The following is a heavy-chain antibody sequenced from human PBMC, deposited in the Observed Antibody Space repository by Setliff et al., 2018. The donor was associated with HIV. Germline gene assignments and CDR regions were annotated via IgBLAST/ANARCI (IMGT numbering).Heavy chain of an antibody. V-gene: IGHV4-59*01. J-gene: IGHJ4*02. D-gene: IGHD3-22*01. CDR2: IYYNGNT. Sequence: PSETLSLTCTVSGGSISSYYWSWIRQPPGKGLEWIGYIYYNGNTNYNPSLKSRVTISVDTSKNQLSLKLSSVTAADTAVYYCARFNALLGSSTYYDYWGPGLLVTV. CDR3: ARFNALLGSSTYYDY. CDR1: GGSISSYY.